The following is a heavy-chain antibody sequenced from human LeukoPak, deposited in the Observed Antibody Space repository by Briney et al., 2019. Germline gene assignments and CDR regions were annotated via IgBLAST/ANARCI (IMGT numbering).Heavy chain of an antibody. D-gene: IGHD1-7*01. V-gene: IGHV3-30-3*01. J-gene: IGHJ4*02. Sequence: GGSLRLSCAASGFTFSSYAMHWVRQAPGKGLGWVAVISYDGSNKYYADSVKGRFTISRDNSKNTLYLQMNSLRAEDTAVYYCARDRITGTSNFDYWGQGTLVTVSS. CDR1: GFTFSSYA. CDR2: ISYDGSNK. CDR3: ARDRITGTSNFDY.